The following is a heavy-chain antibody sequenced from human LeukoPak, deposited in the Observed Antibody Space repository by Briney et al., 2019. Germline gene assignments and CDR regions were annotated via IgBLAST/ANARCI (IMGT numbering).Heavy chain of an antibody. J-gene: IGHJ6*02. V-gene: IGHV3-23*01. CDR2: ISGSGVT. CDR3: AKEVNTGYYFYKYGLDV. Sequence: QTGGSLRLSCAASGFTFSTSAMTWVRQAPGKGLEWVSGISGSGVTDYADSVKGRFTISRDNSKNTLYLQMHSLRAEDTAVYYCAKEVNTGYYFYKYGLDVWGQGTTVTVSS. CDR1: GFTFSTSA. D-gene: IGHD2-8*02.